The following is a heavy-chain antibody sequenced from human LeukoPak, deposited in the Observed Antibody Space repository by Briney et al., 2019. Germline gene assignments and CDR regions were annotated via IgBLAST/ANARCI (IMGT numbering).Heavy chain of an antibody. CDR1: GFTFSSYS. D-gene: IGHD3-10*01. Sequence: GGTLRLSCAASGFTFSSYSMNWVRQAPGKGLEWVSSISSSSSYIYYADSVKGRFTISRDNAKNSLYLQMNSLRAEDTAVYYCARVDYYGSGSYYKGVNFDYWGQGTLVTVSS. CDR3: ARVDYYGSGSYYKGVNFDY. CDR2: ISSSSSYI. J-gene: IGHJ4*02. V-gene: IGHV3-21*01.